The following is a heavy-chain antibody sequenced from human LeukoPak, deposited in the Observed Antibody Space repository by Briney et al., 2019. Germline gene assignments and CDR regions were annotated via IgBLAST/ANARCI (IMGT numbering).Heavy chain of an antibody. J-gene: IGHJ3*02. CDR1: GGSISSSSYY. D-gene: IGHD3-3*01. V-gene: IGHV4-39*01. CDR3: ERSSQYYDFWSGYSFDAFDI. CDR2: IYYSGST. Sequence: PSETLSLTCTVSGGSISSSSYYWGWIRQPPGKGLEWIGSIYYSGSTYYNPSLKSRVTISVDTSKNQFSLKLSSVTAADTAVYYCERSSQYYDFWSGYSFDAFDIWGQGTMVTVSS.